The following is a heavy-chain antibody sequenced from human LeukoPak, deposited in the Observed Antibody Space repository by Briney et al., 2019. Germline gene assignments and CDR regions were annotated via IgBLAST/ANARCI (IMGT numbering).Heavy chain of an antibody. CDR1: GYSFTGFY. CDR3: ARSVPYSSPSSN. D-gene: IGHD6-13*01. J-gene: IGHJ4*02. CDR2: INPKTGDT. Sequence: SVKVSCKASGYSFTGFYIQWMRQAPGQGLEWMGWINPKTGDTNSAPKFQGRITLTSDTSIRTAYMEISRLTSDDTAVYFCARSVPYSSPSSNWGQGTLVTVSS. V-gene: IGHV1-2*02.